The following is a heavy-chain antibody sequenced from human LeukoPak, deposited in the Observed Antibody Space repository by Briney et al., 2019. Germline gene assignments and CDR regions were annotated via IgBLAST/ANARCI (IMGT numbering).Heavy chain of an antibody. D-gene: IGHD5-12*01. Sequence: PSETLSLTCTVSGGSVSSGGYYWSWIRQHPGKGLEWIGYIYYSGSTYYNPSLKSRVTISVDTSKNQFSLKLSSVTAADTAVYYCARSRATYAFDIWGQGTMVTVSS. CDR2: IYYSGST. V-gene: IGHV4-31*03. CDR1: GGSVSSGGYY. CDR3: ARSRATYAFDI. J-gene: IGHJ3*02.